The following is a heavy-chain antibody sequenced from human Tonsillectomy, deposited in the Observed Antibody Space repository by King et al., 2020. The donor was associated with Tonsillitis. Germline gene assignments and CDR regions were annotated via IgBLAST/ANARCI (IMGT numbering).Heavy chain of an antibody. Sequence: VQLVESGGGVVQPGRSLRLSCAASGFTFSSYGMHWVRQAPGKGLEWGAVIWYDGSNKYYADSVKGRFTISRDNSKNTLYLQMNSRGAEDTAVYYCARDRGEMATLDYWGQGTLVTVSS. CDR1: GFTFSSYG. CDR3: ARDRGEMATLDY. D-gene: IGHD5-24*01. J-gene: IGHJ4*02. CDR2: IWYDGSNK. V-gene: IGHV3-33*01.